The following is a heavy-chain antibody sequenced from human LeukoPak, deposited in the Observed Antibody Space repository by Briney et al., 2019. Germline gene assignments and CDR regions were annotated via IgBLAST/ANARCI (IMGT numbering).Heavy chain of an antibody. V-gene: IGHV4-30-4*08. CDR1: GGSISSGDYY. J-gene: IGHJ4*02. D-gene: IGHD3-3*01. CDR2: IYYSGST. CDR3: ARGGYYDFWSGYHPCDY. Sequence: SETLSLTCTVSGGSISSGDYYWSWIRQPPGKGLEWIGYIYYSGSTYYNPSLKSRVTISVDTSKNQFSLKLSSVTAADTAVYYCARGGYYDFWSGYHPCDYWGQGTLVTVSS.